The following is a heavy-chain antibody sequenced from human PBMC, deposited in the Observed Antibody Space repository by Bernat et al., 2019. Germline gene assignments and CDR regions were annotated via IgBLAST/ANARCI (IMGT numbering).Heavy chain of an antibody. Sequence: QVQLVESGGGVVQPGESLRLSCAASGFSFSSYGMHWVRQAPGKGLEWVAVISYDGSNKYYADSVEGRFTISRDNSKNTLYLQMNSLRAEDTAVYYCASNPAPLGSGMDVWGQGTTVTVSS. V-gene: IGHV3-30*03. CDR1: GFSFSSYG. CDR3: ASNPAPLGSGMDV. D-gene: IGHD1-14*01. CDR2: ISYDGSNK. J-gene: IGHJ6*02.